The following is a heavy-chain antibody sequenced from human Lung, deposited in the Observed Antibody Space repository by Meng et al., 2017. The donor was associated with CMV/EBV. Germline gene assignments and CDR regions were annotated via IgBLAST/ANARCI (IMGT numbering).Heavy chain of an antibody. V-gene: IGHV3-7*01. D-gene: IGHD2-2*01. CDR1: GFTFNNSW. CDR3: ARDAPYCSSTSCYYSQGLDV. Sequence: GGSLRLXCAASGFTFNNSWMTWVRQAPGKGLEWVANIKQDGSEKYYVDSVKGRFTVSRDNAKISLYLQMNSLRAEDTAVYYCARDAPYCSSTSCYYSQGLDVWGQGXTVTVSS. CDR2: IKQDGSEK. J-gene: IGHJ6*02.